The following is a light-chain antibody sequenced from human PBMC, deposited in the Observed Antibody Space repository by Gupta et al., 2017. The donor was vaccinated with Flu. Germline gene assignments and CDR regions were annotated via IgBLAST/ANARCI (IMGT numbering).Light chain of an antibody. V-gene: IGLV2-14*03. CDR3: SSYTRASTYV. CDR1: GSDVGNYNY. J-gene: IGLJ1*01. CDR2: EVS. Sequence: QSALTQPASVSGSPGQSITISCTGTGSDVGNYNYVSWYQQHPGKAPKLMIYEVSNRPSGVSNRFSGSKSGDTASLTISGLQAEDEAYYYCSSYTRASTYVFGSGTKVTV.